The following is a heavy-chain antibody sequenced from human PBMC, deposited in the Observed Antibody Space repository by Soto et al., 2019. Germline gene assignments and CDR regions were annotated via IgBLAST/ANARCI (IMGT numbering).Heavy chain of an antibody. CDR1: GFSLSTSAVG. CDR2: IYWDDDK. D-gene: IGHD2-15*01. Sequence: QITLKESGPTLVKPTQTLTLTCTFSGFSLSTSAVGVGWIRQPPGKALEWLAFIYWDDDKRYSPSLKSSLTITSDPSKNQVVLAMTNMDPVDTATYYCARLVVAGLTYYFDYWGQGTLVTVSS. V-gene: IGHV2-5*02. CDR3: ARLVVAGLTYYFDY. J-gene: IGHJ4*02.